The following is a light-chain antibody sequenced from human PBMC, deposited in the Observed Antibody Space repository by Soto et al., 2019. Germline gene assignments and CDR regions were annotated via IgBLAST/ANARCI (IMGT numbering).Light chain of an antibody. CDR2: EVS. Sequence: QSALTQPASVSGSPGQSITISCTGTSSDVGGYNYVSWYQQHPGKAPKLMIYEVSNRPSGVSNRYSDSKSGNTASLTISGVQAEDEADYYCSSYTSSSTRVFVTGTKLTVL. J-gene: IGLJ1*01. CDR1: SSDVGGYNY. V-gene: IGLV2-14*01. CDR3: SSYTSSSTRV.